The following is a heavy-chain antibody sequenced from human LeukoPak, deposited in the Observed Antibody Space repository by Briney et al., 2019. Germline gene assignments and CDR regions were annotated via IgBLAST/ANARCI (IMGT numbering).Heavy chain of an antibody. CDR3: ATSEVRPFIAPRGGQDY. CDR2: FDPEDGET. V-gene: IGHV1-24*01. D-gene: IGHD6-13*01. CDR1: GGTFSSYA. J-gene: IGHJ4*02. Sequence: ASVKVSCKASGGTFSSYAISWVRQAPGKGLEWMGGFDPEDGETIYAQKFQGRVTMTEDTSTDTAYMELSSLRSEDTAVYYCATSEVRPFIAPRGGQDYWGQGTLVTVSS.